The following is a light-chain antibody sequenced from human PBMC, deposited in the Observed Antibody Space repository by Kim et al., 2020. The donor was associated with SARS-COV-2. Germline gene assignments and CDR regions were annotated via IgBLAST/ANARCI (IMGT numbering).Light chain of an antibody. CDR2: WAS. CDR3: QQYYRIPLT. J-gene: IGKJ4*01. Sequence: ATSDCKSSQSSFYSGKSRDCLAWYRQKPGQPPQLLIYWASTRESGVPDRFSGSGSGTDFTLTISSLQDEDVAVYYCQQYYRIPLTFGGGTKVDIK. CDR1: QSSFYSGKSRDC. V-gene: IGKV4-1*01.